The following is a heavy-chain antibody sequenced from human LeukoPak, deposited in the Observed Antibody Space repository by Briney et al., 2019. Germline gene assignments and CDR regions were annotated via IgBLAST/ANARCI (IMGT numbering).Heavy chain of an antibody. CDR2: INGDGDGT. CDR1: GFTFDDYA. D-gene: IGHD2-21*02. CDR3: AKDYCGGDCYLFHY. J-gene: IGHJ4*02. Sequence: GGSLRLSCAASGFTFDDYAMHWVRQAPGKGLEWVSLINGDGDGTYYADSVKGRFTISRDNSKNSLFLQMNSLRTEDTALYYCAKDYCGGDCYLFHYWGQGTLVTVSS. V-gene: IGHV3-43*02.